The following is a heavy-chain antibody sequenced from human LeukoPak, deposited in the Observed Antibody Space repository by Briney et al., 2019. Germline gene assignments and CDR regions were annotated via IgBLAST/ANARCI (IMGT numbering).Heavy chain of an antibody. Sequence: SETLSLSCAVYGGSFSGYYWSWIRQPPGKGLEWVGDINHSGSTNYNPYPKSRVTISVDTSKNKFSLQLSSVTGADTAVYYCALQTPVRVSFVTGYESPYGMVVWGQDTAVSVS. D-gene: IGHD3-9*01. V-gene: IGHV4-34*01. CDR2: INHSGST. CDR1: GGSFSGYY. J-gene: IGHJ6*02. CDR3: ALQTPVRVSFVTGYESPYGMVV.